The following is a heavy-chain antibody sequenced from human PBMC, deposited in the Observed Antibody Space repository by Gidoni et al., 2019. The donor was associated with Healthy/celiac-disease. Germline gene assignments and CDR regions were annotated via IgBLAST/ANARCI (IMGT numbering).Heavy chain of an antibody. Sequence: QVQLVESGGGVVQPGRSLRLSCAASGFTFSSYGMHWVRQAPGKGLEWVAVLWYDGSNKYYADSVKGRFTISRDNSKNTLYLQMNSLRAEDTAVYYCARSGYCSGGSCYGDYWGQGTLVTVSS. D-gene: IGHD2-15*01. CDR2: LWYDGSNK. CDR3: ARSGYCSGGSCYGDY. CDR1: GFTFSSYG. J-gene: IGHJ4*02. V-gene: IGHV3-33*01.